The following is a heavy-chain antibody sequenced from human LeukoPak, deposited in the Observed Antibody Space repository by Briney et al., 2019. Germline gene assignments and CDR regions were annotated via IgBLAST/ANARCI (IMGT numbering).Heavy chain of an antibody. CDR3: ARDRRYNWNGPLYYFDY. CDR1: GGTFSSYA. D-gene: IGHD1-20*01. V-gene: IGHV1-69*10. CDR2: IIPIFGIA. J-gene: IGHJ4*02. Sequence: GASVKVSCKASGGTFSSYAISWVRQAPGQGLEWMGGIIPIFGIANYAQKFQGRVTITADKSTSTAYMELSSLRSEDTAVYYCARDRRYNWNGPLYYFDYWGQGTLVTVSS.